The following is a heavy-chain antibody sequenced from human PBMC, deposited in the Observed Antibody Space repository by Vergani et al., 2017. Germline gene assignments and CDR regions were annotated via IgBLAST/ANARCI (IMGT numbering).Heavy chain of an antibody. CDR3: AKDPRLKEDYYYYYMDV. Sequence: QVQLVESGGSVVQPGSSLRLSCAASGFTFSNYGLHWVRQAPGQGLEWVAVISHDGNKKYYVDSVKGRFTISRDNSKNTLYLYMNSLRADDTAVYYCAKDPRLKEDYYYYYMDVWGKGTTVTVSS. CDR1: GFTFSNYG. CDR2: ISHDGNKK. V-gene: IGHV3-30*18. J-gene: IGHJ6*03.